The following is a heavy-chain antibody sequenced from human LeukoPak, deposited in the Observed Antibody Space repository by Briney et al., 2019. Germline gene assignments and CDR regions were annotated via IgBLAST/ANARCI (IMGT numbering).Heavy chain of an antibody. D-gene: IGHD2-2*01. CDR2: ISGSGGST. Sequence: QPGGSLLLSCAASGFTFSTYAMSWVRQAPGKGLEWVSAISGSGGSTYYADSLKGRFTISRDNSKNTLYLQMNSLRAEDTAVYYCAKDLHIVVVPAAMGDWGQGTPVTVSS. CDR3: AKDLHIVVVPAAMGD. V-gene: IGHV3-23*01. CDR1: GFTFSTYA. J-gene: IGHJ4*02.